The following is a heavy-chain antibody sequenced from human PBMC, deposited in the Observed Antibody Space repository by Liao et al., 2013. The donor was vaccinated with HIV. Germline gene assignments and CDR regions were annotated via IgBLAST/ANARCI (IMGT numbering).Heavy chain of an antibody. CDR1: GGSFSDYY. D-gene: IGHD2-21*02. CDR3: ARGTVTATEGVWIDY. J-gene: IGHJ3*01. Sequence: QVQLQQWGAGLLKPSETLSLTCAVFGGSFSDYYWSWIRQPPGKGLEWIGEINHSGSTNYNPSLKSRVTISLDTSKNQFSLKLTSVTATDTAVYYCARGTVTATEGVWIDYWGQGTMVTVSS. CDR2: INHSGST. V-gene: IGHV4-34*01.